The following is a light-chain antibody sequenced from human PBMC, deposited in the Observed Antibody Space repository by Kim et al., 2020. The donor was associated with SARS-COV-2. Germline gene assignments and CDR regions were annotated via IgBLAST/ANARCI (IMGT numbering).Light chain of an antibody. CDR2: ATS. J-gene: IGKJ2*01. V-gene: IGKV1-39*01. Sequence: SASVGDRITITCRASQTITNFISWYQQKPGKAPKLLIYATSNLQSGIPSRFSGSASGTDFALTISSLQPEDSATYYCQQGYSVPYTFAQGTKLEI. CDR1: QTITNF. CDR3: QQGYSVPYT.